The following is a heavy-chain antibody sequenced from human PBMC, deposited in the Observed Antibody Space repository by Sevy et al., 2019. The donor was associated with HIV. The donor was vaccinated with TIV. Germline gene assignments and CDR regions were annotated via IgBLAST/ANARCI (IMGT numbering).Heavy chain of an antibody. Sequence: SETLSLTCTVSGGSISSYYWSWIRQPPGKGLEWIGFIYNTGSTKYNPSLRGRVTISGDTSKNQFSLKLTSVTTADTAVYYCAGHCGGDCSFAEYFQHWGQGTLVTVSS. J-gene: IGHJ1*01. CDR1: GGSISSYY. CDR3: AGHCGGDCSFAEYFQH. CDR2: IYNTGST. V-gene: IGHV4-59*01. D-gene: IGHD2-21*02.